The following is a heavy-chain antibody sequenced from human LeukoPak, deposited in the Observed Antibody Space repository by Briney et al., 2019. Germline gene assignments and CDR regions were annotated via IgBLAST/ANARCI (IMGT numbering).Heavy chain of an antibody. J-gene: IGHJ5*02. CDR3: ARAPDIVVVPAAIDIKYNWFDP. Sequence: SETLSLTCAVYGGSFSGYYWSWIRQPPGKGLEWIGEINHSGSTNYNPSLKSRVTISVDTSKNQFSLKLSSVTAADTAVYYCARAPDIVVVPAAIDIKYNWFDPWGQGTLVTVSS. V-gene: IGHV4-34*01. CDR1: GGSFSGYY. D-gene: IGHD2-2*02. CDR2: INHSGST.